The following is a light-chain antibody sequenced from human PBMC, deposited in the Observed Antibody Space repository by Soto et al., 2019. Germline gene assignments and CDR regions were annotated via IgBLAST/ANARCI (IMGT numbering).Light chain of an antibody. Sequence: DLVMTQSPLSLPVTPGEPASISCRSSQSLLHSNGYNYLDWYLQKPGQSPQLLIYLGSNRASGVPDRFSGSGSGTVFTLKISRVEAEDVGVYYCMQALQTPPFTFGPGTKVDIK. CDR1: QSLLHSNGYNY. V-gene: IGKV2-28*01. CDR2: LGS. J-gene: IGKJ3*01. CDR3: MQALQTPPFT.